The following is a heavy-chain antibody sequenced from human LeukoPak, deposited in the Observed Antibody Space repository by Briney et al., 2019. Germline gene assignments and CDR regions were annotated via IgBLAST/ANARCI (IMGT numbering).Heavy chain of an antibody. V-gene: IGHV3-7*01. CDR2: IKQDGSEK. Sequence: PGGSLRLSCAAPGFTFSSYWMSWVRQAPGKGLEWVANIKQDGSEKYYVDSVKGRFTISRDNAKNSLYLQMNSLRAEDTAVYYCARGSSGLYVDGLTNYYSYYMDVWGKGTTVTVSS. J-gene: IGHJ6*03. CDR1: GFTFSSYW. CDR3: ARGSSGLYVDGLTNYYSYYMDV. D-gene: IGHD6-19*01.